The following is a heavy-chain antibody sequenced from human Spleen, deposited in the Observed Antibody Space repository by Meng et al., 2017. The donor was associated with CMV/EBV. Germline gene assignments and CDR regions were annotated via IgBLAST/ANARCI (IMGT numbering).Heavy chain of an antibody. CDR1: GGSISSSNL. Sequence: QVQLQESGPGLVKPSGTLSLTCAVSGGSISSSNLWTWVRQVPGKGLEWIGEIYQSGSTNYNPSLKSRVTISVDKFKNQFSLKLGSVTAADTAVYYCARIERRRILKYCGSDCSTTDYWGQGTLVTVS. CDR3: ARIERRRILKYCGSDCSTTDY. V-gene: IGHV4-4*02. J-gene: IGHJ4*02. D-gene: IGHD2-21*02. CDR2: IYQSGST.